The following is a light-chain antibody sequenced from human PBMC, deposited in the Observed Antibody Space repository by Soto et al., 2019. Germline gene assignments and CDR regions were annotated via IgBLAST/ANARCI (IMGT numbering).Light chain of an antibody. V-gene: IGKV3-20*01. J-gene: IGKJ1*01. CDR1: QSVSSDY. CDR3: QQYSSPGT. CDR2: GAS. Sequence: EIVMTQSPATLSVSPGERATLSCRASQSVSSDYLAWYQQKPGQAPRLLIYGASSRATGIPDRFSGSGSGTDFTLSISRLEPEDFAVYYCQQYSSPGTFGQGTKVDIK.